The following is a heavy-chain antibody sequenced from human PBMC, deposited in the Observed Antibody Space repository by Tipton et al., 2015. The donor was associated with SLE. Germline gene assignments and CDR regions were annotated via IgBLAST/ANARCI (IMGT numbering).Heavy chain of an antibody. D-gene: IGHD2-15*01. V-gene: IGHV4-4*08. CDR2: IHSSGST. Sequence: TLSLTCSVSGDSISSYYWSWIWQPPGKGLEWIAYIHSSGSTNYNPSLKSRVTMSVDASENQFSLRVTSVTAADSAIYYCTRDRTPDYYYYYMDVWGKGTTVTVSS. J-gene: IGHJ6*03. CDR1: GDSISSYY. CDR3: TRDRTPDYYYYYMDV.